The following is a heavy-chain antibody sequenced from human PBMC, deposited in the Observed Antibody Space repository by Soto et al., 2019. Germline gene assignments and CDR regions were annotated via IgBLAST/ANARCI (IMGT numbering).Heavy chain of an antibody. D-gene: IGHD6-6*01. CDR1: GYSFTSYL. V-gene: IGHV5-10-1*01. Sequence: PGESLKISCKGSGYSFTSYLISWVRQMPGKGLEWMGRIDPSDSYTNYSPSFQGHVTISADKSISTAYLQWSSLKASDTAMYYCARLVGSSSSLYYYGMDVWGQGTTVTVSS. J-gene: IGHJ6*02. CDR2: IDPSDSYT. CDR3: ARLVGSSSSLYYYGMDV.